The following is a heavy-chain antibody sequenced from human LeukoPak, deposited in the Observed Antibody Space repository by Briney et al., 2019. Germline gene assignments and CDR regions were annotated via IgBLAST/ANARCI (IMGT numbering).Heavy chain of an antibody. J-gene: IGHJ4*02. CDR2: ITGSGSIT. V-gene: IGHV3-23*01. CDR1: GFTFSSQG. Sequence: QSGGSLRLSCAASGFTFSSQGMSWVRQAPGKGLEWVSAITGSGSITYHSDSVKGRFTISRDNSKNTVYLQLNSLRVEDTAVYYCAKMQGYFDYWGQGTLVTVSS. CDR3: AKMQGYFDY.